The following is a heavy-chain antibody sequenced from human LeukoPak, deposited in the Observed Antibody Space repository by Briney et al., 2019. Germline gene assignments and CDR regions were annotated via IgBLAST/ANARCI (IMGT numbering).Heavy chain of an antibody. Sequence: PSQTLSLTCTISGGSVRRGNYYWTWIRQPAGSGLEWIGRIYTSGTTDYNPSLRTRVTISVDASRNQFSLNLSSVTAADTAVYYCARWSGSVTARNYYYYMDVWGEGTTVTVSS. V-gene: IGHV4-61*02. CDR3: ARWSGSVTARNYYYYMDV. CDR2: IYTSGTT. J-gene: IGHJ6*03. D-gene: IGHD6-6*01. CDR1: GGSVRRGNYY.